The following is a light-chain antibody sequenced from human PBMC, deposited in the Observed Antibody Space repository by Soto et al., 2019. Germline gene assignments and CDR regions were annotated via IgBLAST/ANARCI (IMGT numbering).Light chain of an antibody. J-gene: IGKJ2*01. CDR1: QSISNY. Sequence: DIQMTQSPSSLSASVGGRVTITCRASQSISNYLNWYQQKPGKAPNLLIYDASSLQSGVPSRFSGSGSGTDFTLTINSLQPEDFATYYCQQSYSTPPGTFGQGTKLEIK. CDR3: QQSYSTPPGT. V-gene: IGKV1-39*01. CDR2: DAS.